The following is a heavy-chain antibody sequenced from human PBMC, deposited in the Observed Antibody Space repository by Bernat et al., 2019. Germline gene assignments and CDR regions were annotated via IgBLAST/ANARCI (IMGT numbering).Heavy chain of an antibody. CDR2: ISWNSGIR. CDR3: AKDIASTASRFDY. V-gene: IGHV3-9*01. J-gene: IGHJ4*02. D-gene: IGHD6-6*01. CDR1: GFTFDDYA. Sequence: EVQLVESGGDLVQPGRSLRLSCAASGFTFDDYAMHWVRQVPGKGLEWVSGISWNSGIRGYAESVNGRFTISRDNAKNSLYLQMNSLRAEDTALYYCAKDIASTASRFDYWGQGTLVTVSS.